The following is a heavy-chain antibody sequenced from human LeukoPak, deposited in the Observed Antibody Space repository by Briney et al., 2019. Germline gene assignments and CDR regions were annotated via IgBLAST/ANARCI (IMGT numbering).Heavy chain of an antibody. D-gene: IGHD1-26*01. CDR1: GGSISSYY. V-gene: IGHV4-59*08. J-gene: IGHJ4*02. CDR3: ARQSLGSYYDY. Sequence: SETLSLTCTVSGGSISSYYWSWIRQPPGKGLEWIGYIYYSGSTNYNPSLKSRVTISEDTSKNQFSLKLSSVIAADTAVYYCARQSLGSYYDYWGQGTLVTVSS. CDR2: IYYSGST.